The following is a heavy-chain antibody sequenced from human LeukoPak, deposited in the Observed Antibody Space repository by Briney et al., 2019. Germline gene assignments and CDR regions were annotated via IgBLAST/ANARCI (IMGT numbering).Heavy chain of an antibody. CDR2: ISYDGSNK. D-gene: IGHD6-6*01. CDR1: GFTFSSYA. V-gene: IGHV3-30*04. J-gene: IGHJ4*02. CDR3: AKDGSSSSSWYFDY. Sequence: GGSLRLSCAASGFTFSSYAMHWVRQAPGKGLEWVAVISYDGSNKYYADSVKGRFTISRDNSKNTLYLQMNSLRAEDTAVYYCAKDGSSSSSWYFDYWGQGTLVTVSS.